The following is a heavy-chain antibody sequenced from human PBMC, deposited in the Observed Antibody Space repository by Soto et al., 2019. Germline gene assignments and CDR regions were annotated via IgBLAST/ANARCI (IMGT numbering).Heavy chain of an antibody. CDR1: GFTFSNYG. CDR2: ISYDGTNK. V-gene: IGHV3-30*03. J-gene: IGHJ6*02. Sequence: GGSLRLSCAASGFTFSNYGMNWVRQAPGKGLEWVSLISYDGTNKYYADSAKGRFTISRDNSKNTVYLQMNTVRAEDTAVYYCARSIKIFGVPLYYSFGLDVWDQGTTVTVSS. CDR3: ARSIKIFGVPLYYSFGLDV. D-gene: IGHD3-3*01.